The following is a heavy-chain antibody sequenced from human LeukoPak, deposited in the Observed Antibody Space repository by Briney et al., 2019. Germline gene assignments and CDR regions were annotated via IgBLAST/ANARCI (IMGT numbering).Heavy chain of an antibody. CDR1: GFTFNSYA. Sequence: PGGSLRLSCAASGFTFNSYAMHWVRQAPGKGLEWVAGISYDGSNKYYADSVKGRFTISRDNSKNTLYLQMNSLRAEDTAVYYCARDSPYDDSSGYYAYYFDYWGQGTLVTVSP. V-gene: IGHV3-30-3*01. J-gene: IGHJ4*02. D-gene: IGHD3-22*01. CDR2: ISYDGSNK. CDR3: ARDSPYDDSSGYYAYYFDY.